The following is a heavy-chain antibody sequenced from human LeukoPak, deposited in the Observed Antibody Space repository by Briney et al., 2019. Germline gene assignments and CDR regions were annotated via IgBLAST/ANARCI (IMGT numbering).Heavy chain of an antibody. Sequence: GGSLRLSCAASGFTSSSYSMNWVRQAPGKGLEWISSISSSSSYIYYADSVKGRSTISRDNAKNSLYLQMNSLRAEDTAVYYCARLRLGESCWGQGTLVTVSS. CDR2: ISSSSSYI. V-gene: IGHV3-21*01. D-gene: IGHD3-16*01. CDR3: ARLRLGESC. CDR1: GFTSSSYS. J-gene: IGHJ4*02.